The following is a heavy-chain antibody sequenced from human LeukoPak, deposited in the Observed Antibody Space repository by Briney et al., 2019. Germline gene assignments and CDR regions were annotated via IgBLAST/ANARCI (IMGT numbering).Heavy chain of an antibody. V-gene: IGHV3-23*01. J-gene: IGHJ5*02. D-gene: IGHD2-2*02. CDR1: GFTFSNYA. Sequence: PGGSLRLSCAASGFTFSNYAMSWVRQAPGKGLAWVSGISGSGTSPYYADSVKGRFPISRDNSKKTLYVEMNSLRAEETAVYYCTAAIHSYNWFDPWGQGTLVTVSS. CDR3: TAAIHSYNWFDP. CDR2: ISGSGTSP.